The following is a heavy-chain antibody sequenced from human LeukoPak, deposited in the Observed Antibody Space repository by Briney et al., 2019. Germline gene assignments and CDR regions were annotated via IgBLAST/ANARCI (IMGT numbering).Heavy chain of an antibody. CDR1: GGSISSYY. CDR2: IYYSGST. V-gene: IGHV4-59*01. CDR3: ARDGRWLQLDY. Sequence: SETLSLTCTVSGGSISSYYWSWIRQPPGKGLEWIGYIYYSGSTNYNPSLQSRVTISVDTSKNQFSLRLSSVTAADTAVYYCARDGRWLQLDYWGQGTLVTVSS. D-gene: IGHD5-24*01. J-gene: IGHJ4*02.